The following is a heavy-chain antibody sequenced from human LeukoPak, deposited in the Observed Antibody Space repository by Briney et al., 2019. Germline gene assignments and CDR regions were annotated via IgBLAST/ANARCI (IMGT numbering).Heavy chain of an antibody. CDR2: IYHSGST. V-gene: IGHV4-30-2*01. CDR1: GGSISSGGYS. Sequence: SETLSLTCAVSGGSISSGGYSWSWILQPPGKGLEWIGYIYHSGSTYYNPSLKSRVTISVDRSKNQFSLKLSSVTAADTAVYYCAGPSDYYFDYWGQGTLVTVSS. CDR3: AGPSDYYFDY. J-gene: IGHJ4*02. D-gene: IGHD2-21*01.